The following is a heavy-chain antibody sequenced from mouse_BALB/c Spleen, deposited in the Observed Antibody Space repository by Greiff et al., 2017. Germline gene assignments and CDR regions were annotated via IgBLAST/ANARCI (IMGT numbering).Heavy chain of an antibody. CDR3: NALGLLDY. CDR1: GFNIKDYY. CDR2: IDPENGDT. J-gene: IGHJ2*01. D-gene: IGHD4-1*01. Sequence: EVQLQQSGAELVRSGASLKLSCTASGFNIKDYYMHWVKQRPEQGLEWIGWIDPENGDTEYAPKFQGKATMTEDTSSNTAYLQLSSLTSEDTAVYYCNALGLLDYWGQGTTLTVSS. V-gene: IGHV14-4*02.